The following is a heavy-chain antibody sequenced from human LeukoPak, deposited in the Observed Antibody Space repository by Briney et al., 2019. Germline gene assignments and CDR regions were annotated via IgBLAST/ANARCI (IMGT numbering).Heavy chain of an antibody. CDR3: AGDYGGNSYRFDY. Sequence: SVKVSCKASGYTFTSYGISWVRQAPGQGLEWMGGIIPIFGASDYAQRFQGRVTVTADQSTGTVYMELSSLRSEDTAMYYCAGDYGGNSYRFDYWGQGTLVTVSS. CDR1: GYTFTSYG. CDR2: IIPIFGAS. D-gene: IGHD4-23*01. J-gene: IGHJ4*02. V-gene: IGHV1-69*13.